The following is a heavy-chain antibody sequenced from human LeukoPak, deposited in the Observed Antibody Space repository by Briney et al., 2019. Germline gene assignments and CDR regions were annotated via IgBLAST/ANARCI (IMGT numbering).Heavy chain of an antibody. V-gene: IGHV4-30-4*02. CDR2: IYYSGST. J-gene: IGHJ6*03. CDR3: ARGIAIQDYFYYYMDV. CDR1: GGSISSGDYY. Sequence: SETLSLTCTVSGGSISSGDYYWSWIRHPPGKGLEWTGYIYYSGSTYYNPSLKSRATISVDTSKNQFSLKLSSVTAADTAVYYCARGIAIQDYFYYYMDVWGKGTTVTVSS.